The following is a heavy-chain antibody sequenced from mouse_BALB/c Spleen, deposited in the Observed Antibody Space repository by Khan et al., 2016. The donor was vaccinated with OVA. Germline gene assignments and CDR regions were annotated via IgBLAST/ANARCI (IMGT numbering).Heavy chain of an antibody. Sequence: EVQLQESGPGLVKPSQSLSLSCTVTGYSITTDYVWNWIRKFPGNKLEWMGFIRYSGNTKYNPSLKSRISITRDTSKNQSFLQLKSVTTEDTARYYCARVYDGVFAYWGQGTTLTVSS. D-gene: IGHD2-3*01. J-gene: IGHJ2*01. V-gene: IGHV3-2*02. CDR3: ARVYDGVFAY. CDR1: GYSITTDYV. CDR2: IRYSGNT.